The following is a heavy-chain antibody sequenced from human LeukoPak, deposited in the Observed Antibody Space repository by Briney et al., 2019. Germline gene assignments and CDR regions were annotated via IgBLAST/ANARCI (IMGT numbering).Heavy chain of an antibody. CDR1: GDSISSGDYY. Sequence: PSETLSLTCTVSGDSISSGDYYWSWIRQPAGKGLEWIGRISSSGSTNYNPSLKSRVTISLDKSKNQFSLKLTSVTAADTAVYYCASYCSGGICYSGYYWGQGTLVTVSS. CDR3: ASYCSGGICYSGYY. J-gene: IGHJ4*02. D-gene: IGHD2-15*01. V-gene: IGHV4-61*02. CDR2: ISSSGST.